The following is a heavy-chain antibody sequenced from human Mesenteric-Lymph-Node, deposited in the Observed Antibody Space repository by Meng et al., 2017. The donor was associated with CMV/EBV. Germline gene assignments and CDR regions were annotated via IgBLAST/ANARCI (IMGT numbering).Heavy chain of an antibody. CDR3: AKEWSIFGVVPPHY. V-gene: IGHV3-23*01. D-gene: IGHD3-3*01. Sequence: GGSLRLSCAASGFTFSSNAMSWVRQAPGKGLEWVSAIGGSGSNTYYADSVKGRFTISRDNSKNTLYLKMDSLRAEDTALYYCAKEWSIFGVVPPHYWGQGTLVTVSS. CDR2: IGGSGSNT. J-gene: IGHJ4*02. CDR1: GFTFSSNA.